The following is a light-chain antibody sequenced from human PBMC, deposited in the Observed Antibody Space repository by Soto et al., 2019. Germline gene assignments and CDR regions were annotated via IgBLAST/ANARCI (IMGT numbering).Light chain of an antibody. Sequence: QPVLTQPPSVSGAPGQRVTISCTGSSSNIGAGYDVHWYQQLPGTGPKLLIYGNNNRPSGVPDRFSASKSGTSASLAITGLQVEDEADYYCQSYDRSLSGSLFGGGTKVTVL. CDR2: GNN. V-gene: IGLV1-40*01. CDR1: SSNIGAGYD. J-gene: IGLJ2*01. CDR3: QSYDRSLSGSL.